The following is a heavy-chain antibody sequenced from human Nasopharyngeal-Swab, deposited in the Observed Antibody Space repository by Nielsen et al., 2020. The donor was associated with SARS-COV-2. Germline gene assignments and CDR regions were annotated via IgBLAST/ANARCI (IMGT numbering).Heavy chain of an antibody. CDR1: GFTFSSYA. J-gene: IGHJ4*02. CDR3: AKDMEEDWLLSPIDY. CDR2: ISGSGGST. D-gene: IGHD3/OR15-3a*01. V-gene: IGHV3-23*01. Sequence: GGPLRLSCAASGFTFSSYAMSWVRQAPGKGLEWVSAISGSGGSTYYADSVKGRFTISRDNSKNTLYLQMNSLRAEDTAVYYCAKDMEEDWLLSPIDYWGQGTLVTVSS.